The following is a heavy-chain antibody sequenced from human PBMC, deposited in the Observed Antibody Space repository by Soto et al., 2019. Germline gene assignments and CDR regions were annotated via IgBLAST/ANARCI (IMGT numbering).Heavy chain of an antibody. CDR1: GFTFSSYA. D-gene: IGHD1-1*01. V-gene: IGHV3-30-3*01. Sequence: GGSLRLSCAASGFTFSSYAMHWVRQAPGKGLEWVAVISYDGSNKYYADSVKGRFTISRDNSKNTLYLQMNSLRAEDTAVYYCAHVWNGDLDYWGQGTLVTVSS. CDR2: ISYDGSNK. CDR3: AHVWNGDLDY. J-gene: IGHJ4*02.